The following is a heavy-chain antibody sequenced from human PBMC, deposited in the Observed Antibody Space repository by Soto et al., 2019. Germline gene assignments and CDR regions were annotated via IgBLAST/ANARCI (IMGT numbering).Heavy chain of an antibody. CDR1: GSSLNDFQ. J-gene: IGHJ4*02. CDR3: ARSNTRYSSPDY. V-gene: IGHV4-59*08. CDR2: IYFGQPTH. Sequence: QVQLQESGPGLVKPSETLSLTCTVSGSSLNDFQWIWIRQPPGKGLEWIGSIYFGQPTHSDNPSLKSRVTNAAKTSKSQVSLKLASVTAAEPAVYFSARSNTRYSSPDYWGQGSLVTVSS. D-gene: IGHD6-13*01.